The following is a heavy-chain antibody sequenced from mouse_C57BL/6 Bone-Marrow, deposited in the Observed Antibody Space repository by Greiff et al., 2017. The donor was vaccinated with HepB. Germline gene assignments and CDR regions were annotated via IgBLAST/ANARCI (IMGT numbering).Heavy chain of an antibody. CDR1: GFSLTSYG. D-gene: IGHD1-1*01. CDR3: AKKAYGLSWFAY. J-gene: IGHJ3*01. Sequence: VQRVESGPGLVQPSQSLSITCTVSGFSLTSYGVHWVRQSPGKGLEWLGVIWRGGSTDYNAAFMSRLSITKDNSKSQVFFKMNSLQADDTAIYYCAKKAYGLSWFAYWGQGTLVTVSA. V-gene: IGHV2-5*01. CDR2: IWRGGST.